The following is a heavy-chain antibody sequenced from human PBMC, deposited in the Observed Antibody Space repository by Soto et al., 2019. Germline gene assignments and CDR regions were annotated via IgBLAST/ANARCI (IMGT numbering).Heavy chain of an antibody. CDR1: GFTFSSYG. J-gene: IGHJ6*02. CDR3: ARTTITPDGFTRWYYGMDV. CDR2: ITSSGVST. V-gene: IGHV3-23*01. Sequence: EVQLLESGGGLVQPGGSLRLSCAASGFTFSSYGMSWVRQAPGKGLEWVSSITSSGVSTYYADSVKGRYIISRDNSENTLYLQMSRLRADDTAVYYCARTTITPDGFTRWYYGMDVWGRGTTVTVSS. D-gene: IGHD1-20*01.